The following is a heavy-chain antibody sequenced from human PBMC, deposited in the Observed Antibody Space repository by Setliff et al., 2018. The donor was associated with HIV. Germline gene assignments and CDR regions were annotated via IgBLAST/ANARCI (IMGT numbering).Heavy chain of an antibody. CDR3: ARGGPSVPCTSVSCPPYYDMDV. J-gene: IGHJ6*03. D-gene: IGHD2-2*01. Sequence: SETLSLTCNVSIGSISSYYWNWIRQPAGTGLQWIGRISTSGNTNYNPSLKNRLTMSLDTSKQQFSLRLSSVTAADTAIYYCARGGPSVPCTSVSCPPYYDMDVWGKGATVTVSS. V-gene: IGHV4-4*07. CDR1: IGSISSYY. CDR2: ISTSGNT.